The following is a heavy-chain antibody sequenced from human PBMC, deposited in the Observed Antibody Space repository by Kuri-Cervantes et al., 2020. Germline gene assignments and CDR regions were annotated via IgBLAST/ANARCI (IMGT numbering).Heavy chain of an antibody. Sequence: SETLSLTCTVSGVSISSYYWSWIRQPAGKGLEWIGRIHTSGGTNYNPSLKSRVTMTLDTSRNQFSLKLSSVTAADTAVYYCARDISSGWYGWFDPWGQGTLVTVSS. CDR2: IHTSGGT. J-gene: IGHJ5*02. D-gene: IGHD6-19*01. CDR3: ARDISSGWYGWFDP. CDR1: GVSISSYY. V-gene: IGHV4-4*07.